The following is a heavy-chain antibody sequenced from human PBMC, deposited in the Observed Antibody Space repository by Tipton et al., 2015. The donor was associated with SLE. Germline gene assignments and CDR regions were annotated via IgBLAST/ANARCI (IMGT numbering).Heavy chain of an antibody. J-gene: IGHJ3*02. CDR1: GGSISSYY. V-gene: IGHV4-34*01. D-gene: IGHD2-15*01. CDR3: ARAPGRRSDI. CDR2: INHSGST. Sequence: TLSLTCTVSGGSISSYYWSWIRQPPGKGLEWIGEINHSGSTNHNPSLKSRVTISVDTSKNQFSLKLSSVTAADTAVYYCARAPGRRSDIWGQGTMVTVSS.